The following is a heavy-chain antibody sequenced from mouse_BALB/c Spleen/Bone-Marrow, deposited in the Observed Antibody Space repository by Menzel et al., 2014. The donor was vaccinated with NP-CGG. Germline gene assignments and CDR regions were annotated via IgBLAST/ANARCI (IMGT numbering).Heavy chain of an antibody. V-gene: IGHV2-6-2*01. J-gene: IGHJ4*01. D-gene: IGHD1-1*01. CDR1: GFSLTSYG. CDR3: ATNYYGSSYAMDY. Sequence: VMLVESGPDLVAPSQSLSITCTVSGFSLTSYGVHWVRQPPGKGLEWLVVIWSDGSTTYNSALKSSLSISKDNSKSQVFLKMNSLQTDDTAMYYCATNYYGSSYAMDYWGQGTSVTVSS. CDR2: IWSDGST.